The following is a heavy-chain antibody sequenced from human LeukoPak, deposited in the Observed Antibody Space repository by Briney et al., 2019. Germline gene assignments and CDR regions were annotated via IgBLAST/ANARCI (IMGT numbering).Heavy chain of an antibody. CDR2: INHSGST. CDR3: ARLDYGDGTDY. CDR1: GGSFSGYY. D-gene: IGHD4-17*01. V-gene: IGHV4-34*01. Sequence: SETLSLTRVVYGGSFSGYYWSWIRQPPGKGLEWIGEINHSGSTNYNPSLKSRVTISVDTSKNQFSLKLSSVTAADTAVYYCARLDYGDGTDYWGQGTLVTVSS. J-gene: IGHJ4*02.